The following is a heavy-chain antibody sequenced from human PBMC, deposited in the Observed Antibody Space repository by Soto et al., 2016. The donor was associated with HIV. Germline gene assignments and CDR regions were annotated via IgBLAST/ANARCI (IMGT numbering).Heavy chain of an antibody. D-gene: IGHD6-19*01. Sequence: EVQLVESGGGLVQPGGSLRLSCAASGFSFSSYSMNWVRQAPGKGLEWISYISSDSGTIYYPDSVKGRFIISRDNAKNLLYLQMNSLRAEDTAIYYCARDLRIPVAGGGGYWGQGILVTVSS. CDR2: ISSDSGTI. CDR3: ARDLRIPVAGGGGY. V-gene: IGHV3-48*01. J-gene: IGHJ4*02. CDR1: GFSFSSYS.